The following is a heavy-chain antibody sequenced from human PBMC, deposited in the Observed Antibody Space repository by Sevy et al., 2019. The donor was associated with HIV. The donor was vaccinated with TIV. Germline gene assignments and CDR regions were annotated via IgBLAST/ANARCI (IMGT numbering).Heavy chain of an antibody. CDR3: ATSMTTVTTLDY. V-gene: IGHV3-23*01. Sequence: GGSLRLSCAASGFTFSSYAMSWVRQAPGKGLEWVSAISGSGGSTYYADSVKGRFTLSRDNSKNTLYLQMNSLRAEDTSVYYCATSMTTVTTLDYWGQGTLVTVSS. J-gene: IGHJ4*02. CDR2: ISGSGGST. D-gene: IGHD4-17*01. CDR1: GFTFSSYA.